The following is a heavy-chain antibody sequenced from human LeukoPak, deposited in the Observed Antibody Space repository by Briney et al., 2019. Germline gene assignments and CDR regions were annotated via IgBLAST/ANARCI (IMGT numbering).Heavy chain of an antibody. CDR1: GFTFSTYG. CDR3: ARAMRSGYDY. V-gene: IGHV3-48*02. J-gene: IGHJ4*02. D-gene: IGHD5-12*01. CDR2: ISSSSDAI. Sequence: GGSLRLSCAASGFTFSTYGMNWVRQAPGKGPEWVSYISSSSDAIYYPDSVRGRFTISRDNAKRSLYLQMNSLRDEDTAVYYCARAMRSGYDYWGQGTLVTVSS.